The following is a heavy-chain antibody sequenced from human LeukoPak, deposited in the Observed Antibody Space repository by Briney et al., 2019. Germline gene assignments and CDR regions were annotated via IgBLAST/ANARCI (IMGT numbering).Heavy chain of an antibody. J-gene: IGHJ4*02. D-gene: IGHD6-13*01. CDR1: GFTFSSYA. Sequence: GGSLRLSCAASGFTFSSYAMSWVRQAPGKGLEWVSAISGSGGSTYYADSVKGRFTISRDNSKNTLYLQMNSLRAEDTAVYYCANTRIAGYGRDFDYWGQGTLVTVSS. CDR2: ISGSGGST. CDR3: ANTRIAGYGRDFDY. V-gene: IGHV3-23*01.